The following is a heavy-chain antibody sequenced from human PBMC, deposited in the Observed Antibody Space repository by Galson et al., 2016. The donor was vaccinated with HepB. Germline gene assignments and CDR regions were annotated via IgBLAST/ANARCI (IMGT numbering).Heavy chain of an antibody. CDR2: VRPYNGDT. Sequence: SVKVSCKASGSTLISYSLTWVRQAPGQGLEWMGWVRPYNGDTHYAQNVQGRFTMTTERSTSTAYMQLRSLTSDNTALYLCALHVWSTSNPLNYWGQGTLVTVSS. CDR3: ALHVWSTSNPLNY. J-gene: IGHJ4*02. CDR1: GSTLISYS. V-gene: IGHV1-18*01. D-gene: IGHD5-24*01.